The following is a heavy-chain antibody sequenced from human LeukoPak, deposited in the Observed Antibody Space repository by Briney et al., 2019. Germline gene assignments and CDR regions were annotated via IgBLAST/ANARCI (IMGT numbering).Heavy chain of an antibody. CDR2: VTGNGDTT. V-gene: IGHV3-23*01. CDR3: ARNAADCTTSACYDS. CDR1: GFTFRNYA. J-gene: IGHJ4*02. D-gene: IGHD2-8*01. Sequence: LSGGSLRLSCAASGFTFRNYAMTWVRQAPGKGLEWVSVVTGNGDTTYYADSLKGRFTISRDNSRNTLCLQMNSLRAEDTAVYHCARNAADCTTSACYDSWGQGTLVTVSS.